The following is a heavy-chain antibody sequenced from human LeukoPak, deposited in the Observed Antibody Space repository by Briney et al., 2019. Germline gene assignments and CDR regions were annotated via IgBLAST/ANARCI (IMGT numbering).Heavy chain of an antibody. CDR3: ARHGWYYYDSSGYYYGALNV. CDR2: IYYSGST. CDR1: GGSISSYY. J-gene: IGHJ4*02. Sequence: PSETLSLTCTVSGGSISSYYWSWIRQPPGKGLEWIGYIYYSGSTNYNPSLKSRVTISVDTSKNQFSLKLSSVTAADTAVYYCARHGWYYYDSSGYYYGALNVWGQGTLVTVSS. V-gene: IGHV4-59*08. D-gene: IGHD3-22*01.